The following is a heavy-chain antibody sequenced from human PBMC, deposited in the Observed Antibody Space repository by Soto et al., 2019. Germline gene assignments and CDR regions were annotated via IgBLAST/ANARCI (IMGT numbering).Heavy chain of an antibody. D-gene: IGHD2-2*01. CDR3: ARDGRDCRSTSCYDY. J-gene: IGHJ4*02. Sequence: GGSLRLSCAASGFIFSTYSMSWVRQAPGKGLEWVSYISSTSTIIYYADSVKGRFTISRDNVKNSLYLQMNSLRAEDTAVYYCARDGRDCRSTSCYDYWGQATLVSVSS. CDR1: GFIFSTYS. V-gene: IGHV3-48*01. CDR2: ISSTSTII.